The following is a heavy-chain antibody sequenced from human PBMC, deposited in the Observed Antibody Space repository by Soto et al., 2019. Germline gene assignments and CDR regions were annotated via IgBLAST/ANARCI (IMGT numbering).Heavy chain of an antibody. J-gene: IGHJ4*02. D-gene: IGHD1-1*01. CDR2: IYTSGST. Sequence: QVQLQESGPGLVKPSETLSLTCTVSGGSISSYYWSWIRQPAGTGLEWIGRIYTSGSTNYNPSLKSRVTMSVDTSKTQFALKLSSVTAADTAVYCCARGGPLLPTGYWGQGTLVTVSS. CDR1: GGSISSYY. CDR3: ARGGPLLPTGY. V-gene: IGHV4-4*07.